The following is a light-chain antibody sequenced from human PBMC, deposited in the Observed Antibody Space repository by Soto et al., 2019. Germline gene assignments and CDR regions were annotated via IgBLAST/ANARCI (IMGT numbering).Light chain of an antibody. CDR1: QSVCSRC. V-gene: IGKV3-20*01. J-gene: IGKJ1*01. CDR2: GAS. Sequence: ETVLTQSPGTLSLSPGERVTLSCRASQSVCSRCLAWYQQKPGQSPRLLIYGASSRATGIPDRFSGSGSGTDFILTISRLEPEDFAGYYCQHYGTTPWTFGQGTKVGIK. CDR3: QHYGTTPWT.